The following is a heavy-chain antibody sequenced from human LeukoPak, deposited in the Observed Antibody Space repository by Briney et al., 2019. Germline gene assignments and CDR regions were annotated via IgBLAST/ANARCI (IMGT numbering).Heavy chain of an antibody. CDR2: IKQDGSEK. CDR1: GFTFSSYW. V-gene: IGHV3-7*01. J-gene: IGHJ4*02. CDR3: ARDPHYGSGSYGYFDY. D-gene: IGHD3-10*01. Sequence: GGSLSLSCAASGFTFSSYWMSWVRQAPGKGLEWVANIKQDGSEKYYVDSVKGRFTISRDNAKNSLYLQMNSLRAEDTAVYYCARDPHYGSGSYGYFDYWGQGTLVTVSS.